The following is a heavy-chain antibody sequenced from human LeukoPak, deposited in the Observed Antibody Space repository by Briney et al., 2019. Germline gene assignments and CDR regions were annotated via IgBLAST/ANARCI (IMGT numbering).Heavy chain of an antibody. J-gene: IGHJ4*02. CDR2: ISSSSGTI. D-gene: IGHD6-25*01. V-gene: IGHV3-48*04. Sequence: GGSLRLSCAASGFTFSSYSMNWVRQAPGKGLEWVSSISSSSGTIYYADSVKGRFSISRDNAKNSLYLQMNSLRVEDTAVYYCLRDSGLNWGQGTLVTVSS. CDR1: GFTFSSYS. CDR3: LRDSGLN.